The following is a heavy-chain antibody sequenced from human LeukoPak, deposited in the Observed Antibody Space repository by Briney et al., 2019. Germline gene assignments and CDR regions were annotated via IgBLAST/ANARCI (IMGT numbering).Heavy chain of an antibody. CDR3: ARQDSGSYFQYSDY. Sequence: GESLRISCRASGYSFPIYWIGWVRQMPGRGLKWLGIIYPGDSDTRYSPSFQGQVTISVDESINSVYLQWSSLQASDTAIYYCARQDSGSYFQYSDYWGQGTQVTVSS. CDR1: GYSFPIYW. D-gene: IGHD1-26*01. V-gene: IGHV5-51*01. CDR2: IYPGDSDT. J-gene: IGHJ4*02.